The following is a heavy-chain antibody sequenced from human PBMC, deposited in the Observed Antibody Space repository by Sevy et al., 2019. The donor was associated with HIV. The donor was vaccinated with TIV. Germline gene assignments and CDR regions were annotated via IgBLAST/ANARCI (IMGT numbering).Heavy chain of an antibody. CDR2: ISGSSSYT. J-gene: IGHJ3*02. CDR3: ARVGCSISSCPKGDAFDI. Sequence: GGSLRLSCAASGFTFSDYYINWIRQAPGKGLEWVSYISGSSSYTNYADSVKGRFTISRDNAKNSLYLQMNSLRAEDTAVYYCARVGCSISSCPKGDAFDIWGQGTMVTV. V-gene: IGHV3-11*06. CDR1: GFTFSDYY. D-gene: IGHD2-2*01.